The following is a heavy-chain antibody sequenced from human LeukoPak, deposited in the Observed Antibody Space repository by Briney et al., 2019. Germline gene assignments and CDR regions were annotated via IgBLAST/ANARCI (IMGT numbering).Heavy chain of an antibody. CDR1: GFTFSSYA. J-gene: IGHJ4*02. D-gene: IGHD2-2*01. V-gene: IGHV3-30*04. Sequence: GGSLRLSCAASGFTFSSYAMHWVRQAPGKGLEWVAVISYDGSNKYYADSVKGRFTISGDNSKNTLYLQMNSLRAEDTAVYYCARDLPYCSSTSCYSGIDYWGQGTLVTVSS. CDR2: ISYDGSNK. CDR3: ARDLPYCSSTSCYSGIDY.